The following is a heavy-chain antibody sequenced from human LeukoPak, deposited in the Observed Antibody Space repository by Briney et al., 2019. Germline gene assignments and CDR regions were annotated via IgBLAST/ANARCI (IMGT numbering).Heavy chain of an antibody. Sequence: GGSLRLSCAASGFTFSSYSMNWARQAPGKGLEWVSFVSSSSSYIYYADSVKGRFTISRDNAKNSLYLQMNSLRAEDTAVYYCARGYCSSTSCYQAYYFDYWGQGTLVTVSS. CDR1: GFTFSSYS. D-gene: IGHD2-2*01. CDR3: ARGYCSSTSCYQAYYFDY. CDR2: VSSSSSYI. J-gene: IGHJ4*02. V-gene: IGHV3-21*01.